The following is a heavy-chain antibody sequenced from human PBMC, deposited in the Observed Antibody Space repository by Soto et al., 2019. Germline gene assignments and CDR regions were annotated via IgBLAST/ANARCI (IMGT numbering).Heavy chain of an antibody. CDR2: IGSAGDT. CDR1: GFTFSRFD. V-gene: IGHV3-13*01. Sequence: EVQLVESGGGLVQPGGSPRLSCVASGFTFSRFDMHWVRQVAGKGLEWVSTIGSAGDTYFSDSVRGRFTISRGNGKNSLYLQMNSLRAGDTAVYYCARGDEGLFDYGMDVWGQGTTVTVSS. D-gene: IGHD2-21*02. CDR3: ARGDEGLFDYGMDV. J-gene: IGHJ6*02.